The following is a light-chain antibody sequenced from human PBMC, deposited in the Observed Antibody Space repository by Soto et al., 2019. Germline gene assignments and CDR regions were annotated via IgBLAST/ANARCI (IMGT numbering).Light chain of an antibody. CDR2: GAS. J-gene: IGKJ4*01. Sequence: EIVLTQSPGTLSLSPGERATLSCRASQSVSSSYLAWYQQKPGQAPRLLIYGASSRATGIPDRFSGSGSGTDFTLTISRLEPEGFAVYYCQQYGSSRLTFGGGNKVEIK. CDR3: QQYGSSRLT. CDR1: QSVSSSY. V-gene: IGKV3-20*01.